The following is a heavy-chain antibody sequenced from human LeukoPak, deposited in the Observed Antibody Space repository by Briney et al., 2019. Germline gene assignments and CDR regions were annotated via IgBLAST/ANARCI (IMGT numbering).Heavy chain of an antibody. Sequence: EAGGSLRLSCAASGFTFSSYAMSWVRQAPGKGLEWVSAISGSGGSTYYADSVKGRFTISRDNSKNTLYLQMNGLRAEDTAVYYCAKDSGYSSGWATTWGQGTLVTVSS. CDR2: ISGSGGST. J-gene: IGHJ5*02. D-gene: IGHD6-19*01. CDR1: GFTFSSYA. CDR3: AKDSGYSSGWATT. V-gene: IGHV3-23*01.